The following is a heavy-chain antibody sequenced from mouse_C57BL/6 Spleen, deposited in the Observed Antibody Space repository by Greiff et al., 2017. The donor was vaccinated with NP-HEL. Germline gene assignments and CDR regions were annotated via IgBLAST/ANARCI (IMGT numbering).Heavy chain of an antibody. CDR2: INPSTGGT. CDR3: ARKVYYDYSWFAY. V-gene: IGHV1-42*01. Sequence: SGPELVKPGASVKISCKASGYSFTGYYMNWVKQSPEKSLEWIGEINPSTGGTTYNQKFKAKATLTVDKSSSTAYMQLKSLTSEDSAVYYCARKVYYDYSWFAYWGQGTLVTVSA. J-gene: IGHJ3*01. D-gene: IGHD2-4*01. CDR1: GYSFTGYY.